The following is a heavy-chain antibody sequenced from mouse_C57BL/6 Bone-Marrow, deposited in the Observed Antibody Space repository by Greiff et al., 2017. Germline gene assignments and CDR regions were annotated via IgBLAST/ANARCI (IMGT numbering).Heavy chain of an antibody. V-gene: IGHV1-22*01. D-gene: IGHD1-1*01. CDR1: GYTFTDYN. CDR3: ARQDYGSSTWFAY. Sequence: VQLKESGPELVKPGASVKMSCKASGYTFTDYNMHWVKQSHGKSLEWIGYINPNNGGTSSNQKFKGKATLTVNKSSSTAYMELRSLTSVDSAVYYCARQDYGSSTWFAYWGQGTLVTVSA. CDR2: INPNNGGT. J-gene: IGHJ3*01.